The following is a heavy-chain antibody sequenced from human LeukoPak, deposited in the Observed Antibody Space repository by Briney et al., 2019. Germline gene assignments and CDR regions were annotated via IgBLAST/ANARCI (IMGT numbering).Heavy chain of an antibody. Sequence: GGSLRLSCAASGFTFSSYSMNWVRQAPGKGLEWVSSISSSSSYIYYADSVKGRFTISRDNSKNTLYLQMNSLRAEDTAVYYCARHPIYCGGDCYYDYWGQGTLVTVSS. J-gene: IGHJ4*02. CDR2: ISSSSSYI. D-gene: IGHD2-21*02. CDR1: GFTFSSYS. CDR3: ARHPIYCGGDCYYDY. V-gene: IGHV3-21*04.